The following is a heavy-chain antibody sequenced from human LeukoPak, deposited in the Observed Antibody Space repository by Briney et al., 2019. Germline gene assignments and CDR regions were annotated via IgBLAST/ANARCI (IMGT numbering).Heavy chain of an antibody. J-gene: IGHJ4*02. CDR3: ARDGDFWSGYYSDY. D-gene: IGHD3-3*01. CDR1: GFTFSDYA. Sequence: AGGSLRLSCAASGFTFSDYALIWVRQAPGKGLEWVANIKQDGSEKYYVDSVKGRFTISRDNAKNSLYLQMNSLRAEDTAVYYCARDGDFWSGYYSDYWGQGTLVTVSS. V-gene: IGHV3-7*01. CDR2: IKQDGSEK.